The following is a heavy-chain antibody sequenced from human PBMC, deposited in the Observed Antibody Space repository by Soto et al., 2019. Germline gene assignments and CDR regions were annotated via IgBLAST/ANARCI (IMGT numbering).Heavy chain of an antibody. CDR1: GFTISSHA. CDR3: AKGSTVSVTDMEV. J-gene: IGHJ6*03. Sequence: EVQVLESGGGLVQPGGSLRLSCAASGFTISSHAMSWVRQAPGKGLEWVSAMSGSGGSTYYADSVKGRFTISRDESKNTLSLQMNSLRAEDTAVYHCAKGSTVSVTDMEVWGKGTTVTVSS. V-gene: IGHV3-23*01. D-gene: IGHD2-21*02. CDR2: MSGSGGST.